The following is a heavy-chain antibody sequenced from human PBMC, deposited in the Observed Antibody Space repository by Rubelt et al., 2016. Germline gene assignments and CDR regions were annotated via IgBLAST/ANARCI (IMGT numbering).Heavy chain of an antibody. CDR1: GGSFSGYY. D-gene: IGHD2-15*01. CDR3: ARFQLAAALNFDY. V-gene: IGHV4-34*01. CDR2: INHSGST. Sequence: QVQLQQWGAGLLKPSETLSLTCAVYGGSFSGYYWSWIRQPPGKGLEWIGEINHSGSTNYNPSLKILVTISVATSKNQFSLKLSSVTAADTAVYYCARFQLAAALNFDYWGQGTLVTVSS. J-gene: IGHJ4*02.